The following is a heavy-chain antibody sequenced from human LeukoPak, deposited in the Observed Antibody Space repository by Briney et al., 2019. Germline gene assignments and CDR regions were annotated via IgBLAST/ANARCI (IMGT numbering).Heavy chain of an antibody. CDR3: AKDRYYYDSSGYIFDY. CDR2: ISSSSSYI. V-gene: IGHV3-21*01. D-gene: IGHD3-22*01. Sequence: GGSLRLSCAASGFTFSSYSMNWVRQAPGKGLEWVSSISSSSSYIYYADSVKGRFTISRDNAKNSLYLQMNSLRAEDTAVYYCAKDRYYYDSSGYIFDYWGQGTLVTVSS. CDR1: GFTFSSYS. J-gene: IGHJ4*02.